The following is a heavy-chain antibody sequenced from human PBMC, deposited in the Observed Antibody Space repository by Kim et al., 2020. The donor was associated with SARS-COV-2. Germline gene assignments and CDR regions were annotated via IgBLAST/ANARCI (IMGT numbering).Heavy chain of an antibody. Sequence: VQGRFTISRDNSKNTLYLQMNSLRAEDAAVYYCAKDVQDDDGGYWYIGMDGWGQGTTVTVSS. J-gene: IGHJ6*02. D-gene: IGHD4-17*01. CDR3: AKDVQDDDGGYWYIGMDG. V-gene: IGHV3-33*06.